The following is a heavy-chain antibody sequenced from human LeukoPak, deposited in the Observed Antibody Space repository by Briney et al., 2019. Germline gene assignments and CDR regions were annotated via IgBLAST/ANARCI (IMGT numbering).Heavy chain of an antibody. J-gene: IGHJ4*02. V-gene: IGHV4-39*07. Sequence: PSETLSLTCTVSGGSISTSSYYWGWVRQPPGKGLEWIGNIFYSGSTYYNPSLKSRVTISVDTSKNQFSLKLSSVTAADTAVYYCARDRTWYGGIVDYWGQGTLVTVSS. D-gene: IGHD2-15*01. CDR3: ARDRTWYGGIVDY. CDR2: IFYSGST. CDR1: GGSISTSSYY.